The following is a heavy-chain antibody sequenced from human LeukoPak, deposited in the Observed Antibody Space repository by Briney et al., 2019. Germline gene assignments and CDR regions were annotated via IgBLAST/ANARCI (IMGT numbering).Heavy chain of an antibody. CDR2: IYYSGST. J-gene: IGHJ6*02. D-gene: IGHD4-11*01. Sequence: SETLSLTCTVSGGSISSSSYYWGWIRQRPGKGLEWIGSIYYSGSTYYNPSLKSRVTISVDTSKNQFSLKLSSVTAADTAVYYCASRGTVTTQGWYGMDVWGQGTTVTVSS. CDR3: ASRGTVTTQGWYGMDV. CDR1: GGSISSSSYY. V-gene: IGHV4-39*01.